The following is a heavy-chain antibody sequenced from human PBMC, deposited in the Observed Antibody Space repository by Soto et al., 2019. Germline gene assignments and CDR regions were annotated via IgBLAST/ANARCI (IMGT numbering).Heavy chain of an antibody. CDR1: EYSFTSYV. V-gene: IGHV5-51*01. Sequence: XESLKISREGSEYSFTSYVLVWVRQMPGKGVEWMGIIYPGDSDTRYSPSFQGQVTISADKSISTAYLQWSSLKASETAMYYCARLGLDTPMGDYYYYYGMDVWGQGTTVTVSS. D-gene: IGHD5-18*01. CDR3: ARLGLDTPMGDYYYYYGMDV. CDR2: IYPGDSDT. J-gene: IGHJ6*02.